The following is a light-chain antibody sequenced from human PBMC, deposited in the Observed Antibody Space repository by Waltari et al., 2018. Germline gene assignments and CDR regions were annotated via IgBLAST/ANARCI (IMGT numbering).Light chain of an antibody. CDR2: DAS. J-gene: IGKJ5*01. CDR3: QLRTGWPMT. V-gene: IGKV3-11*01. Sequence: EVVLTQSPATLSLSPGARATLSCRARQSVSNALAWYRQKPGQAPSIRIYDASTRAAGSPDRFSGSGSGTDFTLTIISLEPEDFAVYYCQLRTGWPMTFGQGTRLEIK. CDR1: QSVSNA.